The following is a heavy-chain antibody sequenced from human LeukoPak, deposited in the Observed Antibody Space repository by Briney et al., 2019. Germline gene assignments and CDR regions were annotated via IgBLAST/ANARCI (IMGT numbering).Heavy chain of an antibody. CDR3: ASYYYGSGRYYNHETFDY. D-gene: IGHD3-10*01. CDR2: IIPIFGTA. Sequence: SVKVSCKASGGTFSSYAISWVRQAPGQGLEWMGRIIPIFGTANYAQKFQGRVTITTDESTSTAYMELSSLRSEDTAVYYCASYYYGSGRYYNHETFDYWGQGTLVTVSS. CDR1: GGTFSSYA. V-gene: IGHV1-69*05. J-gene: IGHJ4*02.